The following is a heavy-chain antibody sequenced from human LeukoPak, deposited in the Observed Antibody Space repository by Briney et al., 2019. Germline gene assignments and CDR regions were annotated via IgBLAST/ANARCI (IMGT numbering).Heavy chain of an antibody. V-gene: IGHV3-7*01. Sequence: GGSLRLSCAASGYTFSSYWMSWVRQAPGKGLEWVANIKQDGSEKNYVDSVKGRFTISRDNAKTSLYLQMNSLRAEDTAVYYCARSLWPEDYWGQGTLVTVSS. J-gene: IGHJ4*02. CDR3: ARSLWPEDY. CDR2: IKQDGSEK. CDR1: GYTFSSYW. D-gene: IGHD5-18*01.